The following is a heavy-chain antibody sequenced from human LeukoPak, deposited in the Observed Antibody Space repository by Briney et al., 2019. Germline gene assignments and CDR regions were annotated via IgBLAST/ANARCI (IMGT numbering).Heavy chain of an antibody. J-gene: IGHJ6*02. D-gene: IGHD3-10*01. V-gene: IGHV3-74*03. CDR1: ESTFSKFW. CDR3: ARGYYYGMDV. CDR2: INRDGSTT. Sequence: PGGSLRLSCAASESTFSKFWMHWVRQAPGKGLVWVSGINRDGSTTTYADSVKGRFTVSRDNAKNTLYLQMNSLRAEDTAVYYCARGYYYGMDVWGQGTTVTVSS.